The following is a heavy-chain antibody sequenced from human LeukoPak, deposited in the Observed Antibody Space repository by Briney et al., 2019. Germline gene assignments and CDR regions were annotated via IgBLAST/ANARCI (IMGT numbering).Heavy chain of an antibody. V-gene: IGHV3-30-3*01. Sequence: GRSLRLSCAAPGFTFSSYAMHWVRQAPGKGLEWVAVISYDGSNKYYADSVKGRFTISRDNSKNTLYLQMNSLRAEDTAVYYCARIQSSSGYWGDYWGQGTLVTVSS. CDR2: ISYDGSNK. J-gene: IGHJ4*02. CDR3: ARIQSSSGYWGDY. CDR1: GFTFSSYA. D-gene: IGHD6-19*01.